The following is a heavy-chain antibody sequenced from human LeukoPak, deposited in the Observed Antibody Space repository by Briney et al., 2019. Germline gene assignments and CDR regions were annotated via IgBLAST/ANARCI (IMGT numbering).Heavy chain of an antibody. J-gene: IGHJ5*02. Sequence: PSETLSLTCTVSGGSISSSSYYWGWIRQPPGKGLEWIGSIHNSRGTSYNPSLEGRLTISVDTSENQFFLKMSYVTAADTAMYYCGKVGGNSNSWGQGTLVTVSS. D-gene: IGHD4-23*01. CDR3: GKVGGNSNS. V-gene: IGHV4-39*07. CDR1: GGSISSSSYY. CDR2: IHNSRGT.